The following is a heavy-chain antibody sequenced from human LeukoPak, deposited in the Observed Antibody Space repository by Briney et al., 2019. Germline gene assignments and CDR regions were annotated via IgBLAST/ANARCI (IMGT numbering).Heavy chain of an antibody. CDR3: AGGSGWLIDY. CDR1: GLIFRLYW. D-gene: IGHD6-19*01. V-gene: IGHV3-7*04. CDR2: IKQDGSEK. Sequence: HPGGPLRLFCGPSGLIFRLYWMNWVRQAPGKGLEWVANIKQDGSEKYYVDSVRGRFTISRHNAKHSLYLQMNSLRVEDTAVYYCAGGSGWLIDYWGQGTLVTVSS. J-gene: IGHJ4*02.